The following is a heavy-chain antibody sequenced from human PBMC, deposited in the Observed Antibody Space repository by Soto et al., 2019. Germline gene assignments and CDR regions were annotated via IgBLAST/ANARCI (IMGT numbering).Heavy chain of an antibody. J-gene: IGHJ4*02. CDR2: IYYSGST. CDR3: ARHVRPYYYDSSGYYAWGYFDY. D-gene: IGHD3-22*01. V-gene: IGHV4-39*01. CDR1: GGSISSGGYY. Sequence: SETLSLTCTVSGGSISSGGYYWSWIRQHPGKGLEWIGYIYYSGSTYYNPSLKSRVTISVDTSKNQFSLKLSSVTAADTAVYYCARHVRPYYYDSSGYYAWGYFDYWGQGTLVTVSS.